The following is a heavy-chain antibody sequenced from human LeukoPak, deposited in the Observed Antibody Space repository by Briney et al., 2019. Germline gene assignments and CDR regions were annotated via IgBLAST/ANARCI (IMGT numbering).Heavy chain of an antibody. D-gene: IGHD3-3*01. CDR1: GFNFNTYA. CDR2: MQFDESDE. Sequence: GGSLRLSCAASGFNFNTYAMHWVRQAPGKGLEWVAFMQFDESDEKYANSVRGRFTISRDNLRNILYLHMNSLRGDDTAVYYCARCAFWSGFXPLDSWGQGXXVTVSS. V-gene: IGHV3-30*02. CDR3: ARCAFWSGFXPLDS. J-gene: IGHJ4*02.